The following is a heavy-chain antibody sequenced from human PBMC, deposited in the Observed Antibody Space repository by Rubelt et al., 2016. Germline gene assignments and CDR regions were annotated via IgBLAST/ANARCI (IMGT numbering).Heavy chain of an antibody. CDR1: GGSISSSSYY. V-gene: IGHV4-39*07. Sequence: QLQLQESGPGLVKPSETLSLTCTVSGGSISSSSYYWGWIRQPPGKGLEWIGSIYYSGRTYYNPSLKIRVTISVDTSKNQFSLKLSSVTAADTAVYYCARGNYDFWTRYNWFDPWGQGTLVTVSS. CDR2: IYYSGRT. CDR3: ARGNYDFWTRYNWFDP. D-gene: IGHD3-3*01. J-gene: IGHJ5*02.